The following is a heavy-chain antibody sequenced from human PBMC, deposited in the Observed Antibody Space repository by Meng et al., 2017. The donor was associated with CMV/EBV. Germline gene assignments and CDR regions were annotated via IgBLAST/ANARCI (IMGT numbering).Heavy chain of an antibody. V-gene: IGHV3-30-3*01. D-gene: IGHD2-2*01. J-gene: IGHJ3*02. CDR3: ARDLFGGRNIVVVPAANAFDI. Sequence: GGSLRLSGAASGLTSSGLAMHWVRQAPGKGLEWVAVISYDGSNKYYADSVKGRFTISRDNSKNTLYLQMNSLRAEDTAVYYCARDLFGGRNIVVVPAANAFDIWGQGTMVTVSS. CDR2: ISYDGSNK. CDR1: GLTSSGLA.